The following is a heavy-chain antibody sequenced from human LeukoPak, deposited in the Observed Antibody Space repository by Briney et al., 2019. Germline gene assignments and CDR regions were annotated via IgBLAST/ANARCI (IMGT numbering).Heavy chain of an antibody. J-gene: IGHJ4*02. V-gene: IGHV4-39*01. CDR3: ASGYSYGFDY. D-gene: IGHD5-18*01. CDR2: IYYSGST. CDR1: GGSISSSSYY. Sequence: SETLSLTCTVSGGSISSSSYYWGWIRQPPGKGLEWIGSIYYSGSTYYNPSLKSRVTISVDTSKNQFSLKLSSVTAADTAVYYCASGYSYGFDYWGQGTLVTVSS.